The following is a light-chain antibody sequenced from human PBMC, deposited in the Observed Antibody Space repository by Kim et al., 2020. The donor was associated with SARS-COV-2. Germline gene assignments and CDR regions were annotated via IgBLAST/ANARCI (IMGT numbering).Light chain of an antibody. Sequence: EIVMTQSPATLSVSPGERATLSCRAGQSISSNLAWYQQKPGQPPRLLIYLASTRATGVPARFSGSGSGTEFTLTISSLQSEDFAVYYCQQYHNWPRTFGQGTKVDIK. CDR1: QSISSN. J-gene: IGKJ1*01. V-gene: IGKV3-15*01. CDR3: QQYHNWPRT. CDR2: LAS.